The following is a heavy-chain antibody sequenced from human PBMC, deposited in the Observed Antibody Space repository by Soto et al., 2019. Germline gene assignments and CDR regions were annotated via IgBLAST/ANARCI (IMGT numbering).Heavy chain of an antibody. CDR1: GFTFSSYA. Sequence: VGSLRLSCAASGFTFSSYAMSWVRQAPGKGLEWVSAISGSGGSTYYADSVKGRFTISRDNSKNTLYLQMNSLRAEDTAVYYCSNAVIAVPPYFDYCGQGTSVIVAS. CDR2: ISGSGGST. D-gene: IGHD6-19*01. CDR3: SNAVIAVPPYFDY. J-gene: IGHJ4*02. V-gene: IGHV3-23*01.